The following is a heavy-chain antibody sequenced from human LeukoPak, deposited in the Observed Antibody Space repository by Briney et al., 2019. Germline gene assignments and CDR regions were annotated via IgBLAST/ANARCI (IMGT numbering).Heavy chain of an antibody. CDR1: GYTFTGYY. D-gene: IGHD3-16*02. CDR2: ISAYNGNT. J-gene: IGHJ4*02. Sequence: ASVKVSCKASGYTFTGYYMHWARQAPGQGLEWMGWISAYNGNTNYAQKLQGRVTMTTDTSTSTAYMELRSLRSDDTAVYYCARDYGGYDYVWGSYRRDYWGQGTLVTVSS. CDR3: ARDYGGYDYVWGSYRRDY. V-gene: IGHV1-18*04.